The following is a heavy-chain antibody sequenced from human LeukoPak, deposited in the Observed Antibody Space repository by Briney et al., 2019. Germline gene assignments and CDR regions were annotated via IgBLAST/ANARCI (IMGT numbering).Heavy chain of an antibody. D-gene: IGHD3-10*01. CDR1: RFTFSSFT. Sequence: PGGSLRLSCAAARFTFSSFTMHWVRQAPGKGLEWVSSISSGSTYKDYADSVKGRFTISRDNAKNSLYLQMNSLRAEDTAVYYCARDLFGSGSFYGFWGQGTLVTVSS. V-gene: IGHV3-21*01. CDR2: ISSGSTYK. J-gene: IGHJ4*02. CDR3: ARDLFGSGSFYGF.